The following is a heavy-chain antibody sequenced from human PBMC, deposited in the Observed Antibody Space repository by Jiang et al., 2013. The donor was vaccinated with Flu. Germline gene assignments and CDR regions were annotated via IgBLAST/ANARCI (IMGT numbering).Heavy chain of an antibody. Sequence: GPGLVKPSETLSLTCTVSGGSISSSYWSWIRQAAGKGLEWIGHISTSGGTNYNPSLKSRVTMSLDSSKNHFSLRLRSVTAADTAVYYCARHSRSHYYDIQNGYNDGGDAFDIWGQGTTVTVSS. D-gene: IGHD3-9*01. J-gene: IGHJ3*02. CDR2: ISTSGGT. V-gene: IGHV4-4*07. CDR3: ARHSRSHYYDIQNGYNDGGDAFDI. CDR1: GGSISSSY.